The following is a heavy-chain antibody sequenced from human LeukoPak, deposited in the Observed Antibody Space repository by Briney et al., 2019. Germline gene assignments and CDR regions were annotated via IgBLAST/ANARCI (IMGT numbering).Heavy chain of an antibody. V-gene: IGHV3-53*01. D-gene: IGHD3-22*01. J-gene: IGHJ4*02. CDR3: LSHYYDGSGYYYFDY. CDR1: GFTFSSYS. Sequence: PGGSLRLSCAASGFTFSSYSMNWVRQAPGKGLEWVSVIYSGGSTHYADSVKGRFTISRDNSKNTLYLQMNSLRAEDTAVYYCLSHYYDGSGYYYFDYWGQGTLVTVSS. CDR2: IYSGGST.